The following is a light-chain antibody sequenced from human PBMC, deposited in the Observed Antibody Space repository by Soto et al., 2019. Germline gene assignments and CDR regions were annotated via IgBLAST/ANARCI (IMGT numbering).Light chain of an antibody. CDR2: AAS. CDR3: QQFDTYPVT. V-gene: IGKV1-9*01. CDR1: QAISSY. Sequence: DIQLTQSPFFLAASVGDRVTITCRASQAISSYLAWYQQKPEKAPKLLIYAASTLQSGVPSRFSGSGSGTEFTLTISSLQPEDFATYYCQQFDTYPVTFGGGTKVGIK. J-gene: IGKJ4*01.